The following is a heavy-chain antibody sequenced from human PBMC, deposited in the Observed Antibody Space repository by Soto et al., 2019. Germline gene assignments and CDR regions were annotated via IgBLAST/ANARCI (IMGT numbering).Heavy chain of an antibody. V-gene: IGHV3-21*01. J-gene: IGHJ6*02. CDR2: ISSSSSYI. D-gene: IGHD2-21*01. CDR1: AFTFSSYN. CDR3: ARDYFVYCGGECRLSYYYCMDV. Sequence: PVGSLRLSCAASAFTFSSYNMNWVRQAPGKGLEWVSSISSSSSYIYYADAVKGRFTISRDNAKNSLYLQMNSLRAEDTAVYYCARDYFVYCGGECRLSYYYCMDVWGQGTSVTVSS.